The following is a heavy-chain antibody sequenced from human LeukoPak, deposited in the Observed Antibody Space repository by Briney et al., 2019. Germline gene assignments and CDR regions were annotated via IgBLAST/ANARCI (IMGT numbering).Heavy chain of an antibody. CDR1: GFTFSSYE. CDR3: AAVIDY. V-gene: IGHV3-48*03. CDR2: ISNSGSTK. J-gene: IGHJ4*02. Sequence: GGSLRLSCAASGFTFSSYEMNWVRQAPGKGLEWISYISNSGSTKYYADSVKGRFTISRDNAKNSVFLQMNSLRAEDTAVYYCAAVIDYWGQGTLVTVSS.